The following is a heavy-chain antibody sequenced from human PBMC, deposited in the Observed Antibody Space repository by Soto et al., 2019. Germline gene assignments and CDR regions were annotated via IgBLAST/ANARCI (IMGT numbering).Heavy chain of an antibody. CDR3: GGTTVTKYYYGMDV. Sequence: SETLSLTCTVSGGSVGSGSYYWSWIRQPPGKGLEWIGYIYYSGSTNYNPSLKSRVTISVDTSKNQFSLKLSSVTAADTAVYYCGGTTVTKYYYGMDVWGQGTTVTVSS. J-gene: IGHJ6*02. CDR1: GGSVGSGSYY. D-gene: IGHD4-4*01. V-gene: IGHV4-61*01. CDR2: IYYSGST.